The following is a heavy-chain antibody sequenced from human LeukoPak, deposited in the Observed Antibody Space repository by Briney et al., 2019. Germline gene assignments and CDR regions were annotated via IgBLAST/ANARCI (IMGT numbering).Heavy chain of an antibody. CDR1: GGTFSSYA. J-gene: IGHJ6*03. Sequence: SVKVSCKASGGTFSSYAISWVRQAPGQGLEWMGGIIPIFGTANYVRKFQGRVTITADKSTSTAYMELSRLRSDDTAVYYCYSGGVGAAGDGYYMDVWGKGTTVTVSS. CDR3: YSGGVGAAGDGYYMDV. D-gene: IGHD2-15*01. CDR2: IIPIFGTA. V-gene: IGHV1-69*06.